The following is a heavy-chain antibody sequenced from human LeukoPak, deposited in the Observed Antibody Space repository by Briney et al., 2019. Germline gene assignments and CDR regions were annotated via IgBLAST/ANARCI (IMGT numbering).Heavy chain of an antibody. D-gene: IGHD3-10*01. CDR1: GFTFSNYA. CDR3: VKDRTGTYTRDY. CDR2: VSDDGSRQ. V-gene: IGHV3-30-3*01. J-gene: IGHJ4*02. Sequence: GGSLRLSCAATGFTFSNYAVHWGREAPGKGLEWVAFVSDDGSRQDYPDSVNGRFTISRDNSKNKLNLQMNSLRAEDPAVYYCVKDRTGTYTRDYWGQGTLVTVSS.